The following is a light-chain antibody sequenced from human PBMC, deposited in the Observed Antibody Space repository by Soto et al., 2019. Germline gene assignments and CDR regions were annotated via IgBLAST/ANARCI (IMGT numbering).Light chain of an antibody. CDR1: QSLSSYY. J-gene: IGKJ4*01. CDR3: QQYSTSPYS. Sequence: EIVLTQSPDTLSLSPGERATLSCRASQSLSSYYLDWYQQKPGQAPRLLIYGASNSTTGIPDRFSGSGSGTDFTLTISRLESEDFAVYYCQQYSTSPYSFGGGTEVEIK. V-gene: IGKV3-20*01. CDR2: GAS.